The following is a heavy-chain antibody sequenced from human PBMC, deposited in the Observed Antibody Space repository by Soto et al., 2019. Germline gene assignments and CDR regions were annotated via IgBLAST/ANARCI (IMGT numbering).Heavy chain of an antibody. CDR2: ISGSGGST. Sequence: GGSLRLSCAASGFTFSSYAMSWVRQAPGKGLEWVSAISGSGGSTYYADSVKGRFTISRDNSKNTLYLQMNSLRAEDTAVYYCANPGIAAAGTSGVPDYWGQGTLVTVSS. J-gene: IGHJ4*02. CDR1: GFTFSSYA. V-gene: IGHV3-23*01. CDR3: ANPGIAAAGTSGVPDY. D-gene: IGHD6-13*01.